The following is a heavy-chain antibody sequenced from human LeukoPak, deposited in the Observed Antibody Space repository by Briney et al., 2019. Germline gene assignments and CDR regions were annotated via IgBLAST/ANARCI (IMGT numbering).Heavy chain of an antibody. CDR1: EFTFSSYS. CDR3: ARDQFAYYYGSGYDY. J-gene: IGHJ4*02. D-gene: IGHD3-10*01. V-gene: IGHV3-48*01. Sequence: GGSLRLSCAASEFTFSSYSMNWVRQAPGKGLEWVSYISSSSSTIYYADSVEGRFTISRDNAKNSLYLQMNSLRAEDTAVYYCARDQFAYYYGSGYDYWGQGTLVTVSS. CDR2: ISSSSSTI.